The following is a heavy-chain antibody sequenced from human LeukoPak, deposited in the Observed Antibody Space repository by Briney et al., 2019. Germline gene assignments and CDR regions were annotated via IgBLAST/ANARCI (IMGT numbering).Heavy chain of an antibody. CDR2: INHSGST. Sequence: PSETLSLTCAVYGGSFSGYYWSWIRQPPGKGLEWIGEINHSGSTNYNPSLKSRVTISVDTSKNQFSLKLSSVTAADTAVYYCARQGGGIRYYYYMDVWGKGTTVTISS. J-gene: IGHJ6*03. CDR1: GGSFSGYY. V-gene: IGHV4-34*01. D-gene: IGHD3-16*01. CDR3: ARQGGGIRYYYYMDV.